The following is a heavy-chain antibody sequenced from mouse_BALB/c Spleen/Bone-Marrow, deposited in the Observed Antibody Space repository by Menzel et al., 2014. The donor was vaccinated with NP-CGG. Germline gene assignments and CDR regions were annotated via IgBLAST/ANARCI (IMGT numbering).Heavy chain of an antibody. CDR1: GFNNKDTY. CDR2: IYPANGDT. D-gene: IGHD2-1*01. V-gene: IGHV14-3*02. Sequence: VQLQQSGAELVKPGASVKLSCTASGFNNKDTYMHWVKQRPEQGLEWIGRIYPANGDTKYDPKFQGKATITADTSSNTAYLQLSSLTSEDTALYYCARYGNGLMDYWGQGTSVTVSS. CDR3: ARYGNGLMDY. J-gene: IGHJ4*01.